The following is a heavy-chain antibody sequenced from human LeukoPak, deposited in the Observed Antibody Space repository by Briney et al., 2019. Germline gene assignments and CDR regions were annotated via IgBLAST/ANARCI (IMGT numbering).Heavy chain of an antibody. D-gene: IGHD3-10*01. Sequence: ASVKVSCKASGYTFTGYYMHWVRQAPGQGLEWMGWMNPNSGNTGYAQKFQGRVTITRNTSISTAYMELSSLRSEDTAVYYCARGHYYGSGSYSGVDYWGQGTLVTVSS. CDR3: ARGHYYGSGSYSGVDY. V-gene: IGHV1-8*03. J-gene: IGHJ4*02. CDR1: GYTFTGYY. CDR2: MNPNSGNT.